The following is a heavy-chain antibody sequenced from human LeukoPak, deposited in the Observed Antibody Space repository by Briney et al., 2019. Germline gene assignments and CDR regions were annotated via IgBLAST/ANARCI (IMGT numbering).Heavy chain of an antibody. D-gene: IGHD3-22*01. CDR2: INPNNGGT. CDR1: GYTFTGYY. V-gene: IGHV1-2*02. CDR3: ARSAYYYDSSGRPITDY. Sequence: ASVKVSCKASGYTFTGYYMHWVRQAPGQGLEWMGWINPNNGGTKYAQKFQGRVTMTRDTSISTAYMELSRLRSDDTAVYYCARSAYYYDSSGRPITDYWGQGTLVTVSS. J-gene: IGHJ4*02.